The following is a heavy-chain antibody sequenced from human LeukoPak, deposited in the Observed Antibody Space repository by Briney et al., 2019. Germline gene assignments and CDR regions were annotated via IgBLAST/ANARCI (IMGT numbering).Heavy chain of an antibody. J-gene: IGHJ4*02. CDR2: ISYDGSNK. Sequence: GGSLRLSCAASGFTFSSYGMHWVRQAPGKGLEWVAVISYDGSNKYYADSVKGRFTISRDNSKNTLYLQMNSLRAEDTAVYYCARGIAAAGTFDYWGQGTLVTVSS. CDR1: GFTFSSYG. D-gene: IGHD6-13*01. CDR3: ARGIAAAGTFDY. V-gene: IGHV3-30*03.